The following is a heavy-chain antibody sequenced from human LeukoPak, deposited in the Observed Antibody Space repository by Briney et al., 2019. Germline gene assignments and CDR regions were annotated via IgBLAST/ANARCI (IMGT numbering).Heavy chain of an antibody. J-gene: IGHJ4*02. Sequence: PGGSLRLSCAASGFTFSSYAMSWVRQAPGKGLVWVSRINSDATNTNYADSVKGRFTISRDNTKNTVYLQMNSLGAEDTAVYYCARGGWGSSVHFDTWGQGALVTVSS. CDR1: GFTFSSYA. CDR2: INSDATNT. D-gene: IGHD3-10*01. CDR3: ARGGWGSSVHFDT. V-gene: IGHV3-74*01.